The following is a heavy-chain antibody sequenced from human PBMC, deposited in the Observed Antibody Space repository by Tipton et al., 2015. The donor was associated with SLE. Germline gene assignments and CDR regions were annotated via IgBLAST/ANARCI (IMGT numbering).Heavy chain of an antibody. D-gene: IGHD3-16*01. CDR2: IHSHDGTT. Sequence: TLSLTCSVSGGSISRDSYYWTWIRQPAGKGLEWIGHIHSHDGTTNYIPSHKSRITISLDASKNRFSLKLSSVTAADTAVYYCARVDSGRMFLGAFDIWGQGTLVTVSS. V-gene: IGHV4-61*09. CDR3: ARVDSGRMFLGAFDI. CDR1: GGSISRDSYY. J-gene: IGHJ3*02.